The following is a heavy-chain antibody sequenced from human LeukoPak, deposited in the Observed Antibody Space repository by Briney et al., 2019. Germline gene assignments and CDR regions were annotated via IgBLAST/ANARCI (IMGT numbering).Heavy chain of an antibody. CDR2: ISGSGDST. J-gene: IGHJ4*02. V-gene: IGHV3-23*01. D-gene: IGHD3-22*01. CDR3: AKAYYYDSSGRAIDY. CDR1: GFTFSSYA. Sequence: GGSLRLSCAASGFTFSSYAMSWVRQAPGKGLEWASAISGSGDSTYYAASVKGRFTISRNNSKNTLSLQMNSLRAEDTAVYYCAKAYYYDSSGRAIDYWGQGTLVTVSS.